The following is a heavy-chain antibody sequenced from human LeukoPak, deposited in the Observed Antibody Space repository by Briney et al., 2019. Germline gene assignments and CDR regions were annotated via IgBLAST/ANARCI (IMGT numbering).Heavy chain of an antibody. CDR2: IYTSGST. CDR1: GGSISSGDYY. Sequence: SQTLSLTCTVSGGSISSGDYYWSWIRQPAGKGLEWIGRIYTSGSTNYNPSLKSRVTMSVDTSKNQFSLKLSSVTAADTAVYYCARVDRARTAGYSSSWYFDYWGQGTLVTVSS. V-gene: IGHV4-61*02. J-gene: IGHJ4*02. D-gene: IGHD6-13*01. CDR3: ARVDRARTAGYSSSWYFDY.